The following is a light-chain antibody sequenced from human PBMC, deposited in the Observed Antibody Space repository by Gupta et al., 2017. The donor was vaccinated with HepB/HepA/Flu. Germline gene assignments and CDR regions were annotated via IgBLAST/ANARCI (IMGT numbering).Light chain of an antibody. CDR2: AAS. J-gene: IGKJ3*01. CDR3: QQYYAYPFT. Sequence: DIQMTQSPPSLSASVGDRVIMTCRASQGISNQLAWFQQKPGKAPKPLMFAASSLQSGVPSKFSGGGSGTDFTLTIDSLQPEDFATYYCQQYYAYPFTFGPGTTVDIK. V-gene: IGKV1-16*02. CDR1: QGISNQ.